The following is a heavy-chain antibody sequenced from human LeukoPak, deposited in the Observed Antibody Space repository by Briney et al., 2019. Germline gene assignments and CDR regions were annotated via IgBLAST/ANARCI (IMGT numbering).Heavy chain of an antibody. CDR1: GYTFTSYY. CDR3: ARGGDMATVPHLYYFEY. J-gene: IGHJ4*02. V-gene: IGHV1-46*01. Sequence: ASVKVSCKASGYTFTSYYLHWVRQAPGQGLEWMGIINPSGGSTTYAQNFQGRVTMTRDTSTSTVHMELSSLRSEDTAVYYCARGGDMATVPHLYYFEYWGQGTLVTVSS. CDR2: INPSGGST. D-gene: IGHD5-24*01.